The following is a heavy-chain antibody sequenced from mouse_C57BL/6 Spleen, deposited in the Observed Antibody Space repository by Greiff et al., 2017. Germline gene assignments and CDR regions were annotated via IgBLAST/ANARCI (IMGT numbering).Heavy chain of an antibody. Sequence: QVQLQQPGTELVKPGASVKLSCKASGYTFTSYWMHWVKQRPGQGLEWIGNINPSNGGTNYTEKFQSKATLTVDKSSSTAYMQLSSLTSEDSAVYYCALITTVVATVHYYAMDDWGQGTSVTVSS. CDR1: GYTFTSYW. V-gene: IGHV1-53*01. J-gene: IGHJ4*01. CDR3: ALITTVVATVHYYAMDD. D-gene: IGHD1-1*01. CDR2: INPSNGGT.